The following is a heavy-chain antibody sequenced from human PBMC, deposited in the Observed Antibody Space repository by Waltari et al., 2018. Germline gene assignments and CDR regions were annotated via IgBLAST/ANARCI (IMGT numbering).Heavy chain of an antibody. V-gene: IGHV2-5*01. D-gene: IGHD2-21*02. Sequence: QITLKESGPTLVQPTQTLTLTCTFSGFSLSTNAVGVGWIRQPPGKALEWLALIYWNNDRRYSPSLETRLTVTKDTSKNQVVLTMTNMDPVDTATYYCAHSLGTSWVTDRPLDYWGQGSLVTVSS. J-gene: IGHJ4*02. CDR1: GFSLSTNAVG. CDR2: IYWNNDR. CDR3: AHSLGTSWVTDRPLDY.